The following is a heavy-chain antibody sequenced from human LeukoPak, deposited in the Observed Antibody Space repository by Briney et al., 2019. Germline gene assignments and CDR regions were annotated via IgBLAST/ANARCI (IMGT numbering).Heavy chain of an antibody. CDR2: INPNGGGT. V-gene: IGHV1-2*02. CDR3: ARAGGDPERDWFDP. Sequence: ASVKVSCKASGYTFTGYYMHWVRQAPGQGLEWMGWINPNGGGTNYAQKFQGRVTMTRDTSISTAYMELSRLRSDDTAVYYCARAGGDPERDWFDPWGQGTLVTVSS. D-gene: IGHD3-16*01. CDR1: GYTFTGYY. J-gene: IGHJ5*02.